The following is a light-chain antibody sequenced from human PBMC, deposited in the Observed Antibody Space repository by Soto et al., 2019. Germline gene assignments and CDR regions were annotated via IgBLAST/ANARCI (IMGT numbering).Light chain of an antibody. V-gene: IGLV1-44*01. Sequence: QSVLTQPPSASGTPGQRVTISCSGSSSNIGRNPVNWYLQLPGTAPKLLIYSNNQRPSGVPDRVSASKSGTSASLTISGLQSEDEADYYCATWDDSLYGMVFGGGTKVNVL. CDR1: SSNIGRNP. CDR2: SNN. CDR3: ATWDDSLYGMV. J-gene: IGLJ2*01.